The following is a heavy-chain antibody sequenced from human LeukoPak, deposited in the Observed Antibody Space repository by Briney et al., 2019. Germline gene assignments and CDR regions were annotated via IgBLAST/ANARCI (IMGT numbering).Heavy chain of an antibody. CDR1: GFTFSSSW. CDR3: AREGAYYGDYPDY. D-gene: IGHD4-17*01. J-gene: IGHJ4*02. V-gene: IGHV3-7*01. CDR2: ITPDGSQT. Sequence: PGGSLRLSCAASGFTFSSSWMSWVRQAPGKGLEWVANITPDGSQTYSVDSVKGRFTISRDNAKNSLYLQMNSLRAEDTAVYYCAREGAYYGDYPDYWGQGTLVTVSS.